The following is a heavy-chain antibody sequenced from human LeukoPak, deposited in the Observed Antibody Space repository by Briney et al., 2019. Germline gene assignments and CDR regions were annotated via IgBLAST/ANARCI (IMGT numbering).Heavy chain of an antibody. Sequence: GGSLRLSCAASGFTVSSNYMSWVRQAPGKGLEWVSVIYSGGSTYYADSVKGRFTISRYNSKNTLYLQMNSLRAEDTAVYYCAREPGVQRTPLGDVWGKGTTVTVSS. J-gene: IGHJ6*04. CDR2: IYSGGST. CDR3: AREPGVQRTPLGDV. CDR1: GFTVSSNY. D-gene: IGHD1-1*01. V-gene: IGHV3-53*01.